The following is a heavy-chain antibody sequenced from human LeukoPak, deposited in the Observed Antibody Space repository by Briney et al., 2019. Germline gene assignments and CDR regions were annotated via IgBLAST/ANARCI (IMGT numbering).Heavy chain of an antibody. CDR3: ARRDFYYYGMDV. CDR2: IYYSGST. J-gene: IGHJ6*02. CDR1: GGSISSNTY. V-gene: IGHV4-39*01. Sequence: SETLSLTCTVSGGSISSNTYWGWIRQSPGQGLEWIGSIYYSGSTYHNPSLKSRVTISVDTSKNQFSLKVSSVTAADTAVYYCARRDFYYYGMDVWGQGTTVTVSS.